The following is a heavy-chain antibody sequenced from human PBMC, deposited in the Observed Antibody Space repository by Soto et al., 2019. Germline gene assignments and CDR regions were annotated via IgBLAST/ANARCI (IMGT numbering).Heavy chain of an antibody. CDR1: GGSFSGYY. V-gene: IGHV4-34*01. J-gene: IGHJ5*02. CDR3: ARRSRIAAAGWFDP. CDR2: INHSGST. Sequence: SETLSLTCAVYGGSFSGYYWSWIRQPPGKGLEWIGEINHSGSTNYNPSLKSRVTISVDTSKNQFSLKLSSVTAADTAVYYCARRSRIAAAGWFDPWGQGTLVTVSS. D-gene: IGHD6-13*01.